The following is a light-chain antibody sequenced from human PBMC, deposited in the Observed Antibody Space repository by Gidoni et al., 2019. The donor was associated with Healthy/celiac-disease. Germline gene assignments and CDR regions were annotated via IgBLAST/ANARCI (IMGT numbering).Light chain of an antibody. CDR1: ISNIVSKT. Sequence: QSVLTQPASASGTPGQRVTSSCSASISNIVSKTVNWSQQLPGTAPRLLIYSNNHRPSEVPDRFSGSKSCPSASLAISGLHSEDKADYYCAAWDDSLNGVVFGGGTKLTVL. CDR3: AAWDDSLNGVV. V-gene: IGLV1-44*01. J-gene: IGLJ2*01. CDR2: SNN.